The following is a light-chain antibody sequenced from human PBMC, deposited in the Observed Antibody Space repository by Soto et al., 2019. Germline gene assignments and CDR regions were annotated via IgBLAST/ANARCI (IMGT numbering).Light chain of an antibody. CDR1: QSVSSSY. V-gene: IGKV3-20*01. CDR2: GAS. J-gene: IGKJ1*01. CDR3: QQYNSYPRT. Sequence: EIVLTQSPGTLSFSPGERATLSCRASQSVSSSYLAWYKQKPGQAPRLLSYGASSRATGIPDRFSGSGSGTEFTLTISSLKPDDFETYYCQQYNSYPRTFGQGTKVDIK.